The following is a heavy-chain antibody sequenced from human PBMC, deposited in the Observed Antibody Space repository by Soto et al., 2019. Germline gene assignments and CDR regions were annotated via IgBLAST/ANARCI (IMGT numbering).Heavy chain of an antibody. D-gene: IGHD5-12*01. Sequence: EVRLLESGGGLVQPGGSLRLSCAAYGFTFGTFAMSWVRQAPGKGLLWVSTISGGGDVTFYADSVKGRFAISRDNSRNTVYLHINRLRPEDTAIYYCSRDYGSYSGYDRTDLFDYWGQGALVTVSS. CDR3: SRDYGSYSGYDRTDLFDY. J-gene: IGHJ4*02. V-gene: IGHV3-23*01. CDR1: GFTFGTFA. CDR2: ISGGGDVT.